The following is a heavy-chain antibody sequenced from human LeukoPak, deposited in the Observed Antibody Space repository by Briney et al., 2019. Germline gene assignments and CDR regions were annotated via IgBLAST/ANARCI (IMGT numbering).Heavy chain of an antibody. CDR2: ISAYNGNT. J-gene: IGHJ5*02. V-gene: IGHV1-18*01. D-gene: IGHD2-2*01. Sequence: ASVKVSCKASGYTFTSYGISWVRQAPGQGLEWMGWISAYNGNTNYAQKLQGRVTMTADTSTSTAHMELRSLRSDDTAVYYCARDTGLRTSSRWFDPWGQGTLVTVSS. CDR3: ARDTGLRTSSRWFDP. CDR1: GYTFTSYG.